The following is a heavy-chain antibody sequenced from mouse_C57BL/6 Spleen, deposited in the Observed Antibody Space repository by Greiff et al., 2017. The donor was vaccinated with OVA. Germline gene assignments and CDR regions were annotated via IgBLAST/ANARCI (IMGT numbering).Heavy chain of an antibody. Sequence: EVQLQQSGAELVKPGASVKLSCTASGFNIKDYYMHWVKQRTEQGLEWIGRIDPEDGETKYAPKFPGKATITADTSSNTAYLQLSSLTSEDTAVYYCARLDGYDDDGFDYWGQGTTLTVSS. D-gene: IGHD2-2*01. V-gene: IGHV14-2*01. CDR3: ARLDGYDDDGFDY. J-gene: IGHJ2*01. CDR2: IDPEDGET. CDR1: GFNIKDYY.